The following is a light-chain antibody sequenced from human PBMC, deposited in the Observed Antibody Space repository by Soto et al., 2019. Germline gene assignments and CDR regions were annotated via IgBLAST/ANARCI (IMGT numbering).Light chain of an antibody. J-gene: IGKJ4*01. CDR2: KAS. V-gene: IGKV1-5*03. Sequence: DIQMTQSPSTLSASVGDRVTITCRASQNINTWLAWYQQKPGKAPYLLIYKASNLQSGVPSRFSGSASGTEFTLTISSLQPDDIATYYWQQYETYPLTYGGGTKVEI. CDR1: QNINTW. CDR3: QQYETYPLT.